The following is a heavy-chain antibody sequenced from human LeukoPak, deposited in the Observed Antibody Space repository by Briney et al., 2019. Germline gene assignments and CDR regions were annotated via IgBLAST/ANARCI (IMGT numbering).Heavy chain of an antibody. CDR1: GGSISSGSYY. Sequence: SETLSLTCTVSGGSISSGSYYWSWIRQPAGKGPEWIGRIYTSGSTNYNPSLKSRVTISVDTSKNQLSLKLSSVTAADTAVYYCARHADSSGYYNWFDPWGQGTLVTVSS. V-gene: IGHV4-61*02. CDR2: IYTSGST. J-gene: IGHJ5*02. CDR3: ARHADSSGYYNWFDP. D-gene: IGHD3-22*01.